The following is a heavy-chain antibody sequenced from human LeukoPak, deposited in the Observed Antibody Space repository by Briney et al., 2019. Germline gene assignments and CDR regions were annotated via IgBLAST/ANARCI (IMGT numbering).Heavy chain of an antibody. CDR3: GAGDSNYGSIDY. Sequence: SVKVSCKASGGTFSSYAISWVRQAPGQGLEWMGGIIPIFGTANYAQKFQGRVTITADESTSTAYMELSSLRSEDTAVYYCGAGDSNYGSIDYWGQGTLVTVSS. CDR2: IIPIFGTA. CDR1: GGTFSSYA. J-gene: IGHJ4*02. D-gene: IGHD4-11*01. V-gene: IGHV1-69*13.